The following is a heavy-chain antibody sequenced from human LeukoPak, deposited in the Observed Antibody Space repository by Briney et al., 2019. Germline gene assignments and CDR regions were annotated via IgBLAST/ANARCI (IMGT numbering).Heavy chain of an antibody. CDR1: GFSFSSFS. D-gene: IGHD3-10*01. Sequence: GGSLRLSCAASGFSFSSFSLNWVRQAPGKGLEWVSSISSSSGNIYYGDSVKGRFTISRDNAKNSLYLQMNSLRAEDTAVYYCARDRPRLSFGEYKPPSDYWGQGTLVTVSS. CDR2: ISSSSGNI. CDR3: ARDRPRLSFGEYKPPSDY. J-gene: IGHJ4*02. V-gene: IGHV3-21*01.